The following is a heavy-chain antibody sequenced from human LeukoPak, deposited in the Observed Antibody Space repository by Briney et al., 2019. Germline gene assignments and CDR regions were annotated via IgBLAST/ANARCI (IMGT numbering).Heavy chain of an antibody. D-gene: IGHD5-12*01. CDR3: AKGFRGYSYFDY. CDR2: ISGSGGST. Sequence: VGSLRLSCAASGFTFSSYGMSWVRQAPGKGLEWVSAISGSGGSTYYADSVKGRFTISRDNSKNTLYLQMNSLRAEDTAVYYCAKGFRGYSYFDYWGQGTLVTVSS. CDR1: GFTFSSYG. J-gene: IGHJ4*02. V-gene: IGHV3-23*01.